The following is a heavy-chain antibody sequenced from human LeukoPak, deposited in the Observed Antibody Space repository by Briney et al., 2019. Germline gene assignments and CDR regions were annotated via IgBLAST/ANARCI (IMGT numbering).Heavy chain of an antibody. D-gene: IGHD3-10*01. CDR2: INHSGST. CDR1: GGSFSGYY. J-gene: IGHJ6*02. CDR3: ASGVGRVFYYYGLDV. Sequence: SETLSLTCAVHGGSFSGYYWSWIRQPPGKGLEWIGEINHSGSTNYNPSLKSRVTISVDTSKNQFSLKLSSVTAADTAVYYCASGVGRVFYYYGLDVWGQGTTVTVSS. V-gene: IGHV4-34*01.